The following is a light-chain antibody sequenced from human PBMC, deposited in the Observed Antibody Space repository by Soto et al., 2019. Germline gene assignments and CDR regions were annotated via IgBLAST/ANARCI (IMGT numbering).Light chain of an antibody. CDR2: DVS. CDR3: SSYTSSSPLWV. V-gene: IGLV2-14*01. CDR1: SSDVGGYNY. J-gene: IGLJ3*02. Sequence: QSALTQPASVSGSPGQSITISCTGTSSDVGGYNYVSWYQQHPGKAPKLMIYDVSNRPSGVSNRFSGSKSGNTASLTISGLQAEDEAEYYCSSYTSSSPLWVFGGGTKVTVL.